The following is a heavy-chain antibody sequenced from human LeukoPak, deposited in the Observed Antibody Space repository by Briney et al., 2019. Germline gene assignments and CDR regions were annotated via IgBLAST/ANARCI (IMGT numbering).Heavy chain of an antibody. V-gene: IGHV4-59*08. CDR2: IYYSGSV. CDR1: GGSISDYY. D-gene: IGHD6-13*01. J-gene: IGHJ5*02. CDR3: ARLGAAVFNWFDP. Sequence: SETLSLTCTVSGGSISDYYWSWIRQPPGKGLGWIGYIYYSGSVNYNPSLESRVTISVDTSKNQFSLNLRSVTAAGTAVYYCARLGAAVFNWFDPWGQGTLVTVSS.